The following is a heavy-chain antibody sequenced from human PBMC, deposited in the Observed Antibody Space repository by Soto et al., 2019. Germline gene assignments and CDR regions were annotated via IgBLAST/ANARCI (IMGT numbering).Heavy chain of an antibody. CDR3: ARSKVLVVGTPPWFDY. Sequence: SETLSLTCTVSGGSISSGDYYWSWIRQPQGKGLEWIGYIYYSGSTYYNPSLKSRVTISVDTSKNQFSLKLSSVTAADTAVYYCARSKVLVVGTPPWFDYWGQGTLVTVSS. V-gene: IGHV4-30-4*01. J-gene: IGHJ5*01. CDR2: IYYSGST. CDR1: GGSISSGDYY. D-gene: IGHD2-21*01.